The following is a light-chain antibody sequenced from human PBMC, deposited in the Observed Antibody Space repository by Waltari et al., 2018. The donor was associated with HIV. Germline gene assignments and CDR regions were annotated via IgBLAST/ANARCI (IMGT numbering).Light chain of an antibody. Sequence: SSELTQDPAVSVALGQTVRITCQGDRLRSYYASWYKQKPGQAPVLVIYGKNNRPSGIPDRFSGSSSVNTSSLTITGAQAEDEADYYCNSRDSSGNHLVFGGGTKLTVL. CDR1: RLRSYY. J-gene: IGLJ2*01. V-gene: IGLV3-19*01. CDR2: GKN. CDR3: NSRDSSGNHLV.